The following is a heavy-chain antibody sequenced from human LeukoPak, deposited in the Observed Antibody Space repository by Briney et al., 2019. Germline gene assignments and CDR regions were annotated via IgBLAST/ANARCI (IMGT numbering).Heavy chain of an antibody. CDR1: GYTFTSYY. V-gene: IGHV1-46*01. Sequence: SSVKVSCKASGYTFTSYYMHWVRQAPGQGGEGMGIINPIGGIISYAQKFQGRVTMTRDPSTTTVYMELSSPRSEETAVYSCTRDGEEMITFGGVIVMGYYYYYMDVWGKGPTVTVSS. CDR3: TRDGEEMITFGGVIVMGYYYYYMDV. D-gene: IGHD3-16*02. J-gene: IGHJ6*03. CDR2: INPIGGII.